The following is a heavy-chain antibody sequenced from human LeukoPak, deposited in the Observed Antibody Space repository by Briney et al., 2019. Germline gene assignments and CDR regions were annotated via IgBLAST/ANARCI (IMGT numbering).Heavy chain of an antibody. Sequence: PSETLSLTCTVSGGSITSYYWSWIRQPPGKGPEWIGHVFHSGSTNYNPSLKSRVTISVDTSKNQFSLKLSSVTAADTAVYYCTRPYSSGWYGTFSIWGQGTMVTVSS. CDR3: TRPYSSGWYGTFSI. CDR2: VFHSGST. J-gene: IGHJ3*02. D-gene: IGHD6-19*01. CDR1: GGSITSYY. V-gene: IGHV4-59*01.